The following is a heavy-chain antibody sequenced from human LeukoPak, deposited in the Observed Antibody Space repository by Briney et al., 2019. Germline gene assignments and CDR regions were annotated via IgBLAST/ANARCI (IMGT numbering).Heavy chain of an antibody. V-gene: IGHV4-61*02. CDR3: ARQATIVVVPAAIGWSNWFDP. J-gene: IGHJ5*02. CDR2: IYTSGST. Sequence: SETLSLTCTVSGGSISSGSYYWSWIRQPAGKGLEWIGRIYTSGSTNYNPSLKSRVTISVDTSKNQFSLKLSSVTAADTAVYYCARQATIVVVPAAIGWSNWFDPWGQGTLVTVSS. D-gene: IGHD2-2*01. CDR1: GGSISSGSYY.